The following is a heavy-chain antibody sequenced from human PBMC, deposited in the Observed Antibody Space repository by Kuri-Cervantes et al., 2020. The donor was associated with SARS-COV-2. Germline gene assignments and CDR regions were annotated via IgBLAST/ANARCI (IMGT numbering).Heavy chain of an antibody. CDR1: GFSLTTSGMC. D-gene: IGHD2-15*01. CDR3: ARAPQRLGYCSGGSCRNRDQNYYYYYYYMDV. V-gene: IGHV2-70*11. J-gene: IGHJ6*03. CDR2: IDWDDDK. Sequence: SGPTLVKPTQTLTLTCTFSGFSLTTSGMCVSWIRQPPGKALEWLARIDWDDDKYYSTSLKTRLTISKDTSKNQVVLTMTNMDPVDTATYYCARAPQRLGYCSGGSCRNRDQNYYYYYYYMDVWGKGTTVTVSS.